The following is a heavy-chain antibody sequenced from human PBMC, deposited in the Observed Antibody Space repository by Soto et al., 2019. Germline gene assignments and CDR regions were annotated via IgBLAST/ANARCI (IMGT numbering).Heavy chain of an antibody. V-gene: IGHV3-30*18. CDR1: GFTFSSYG. Sequence: QVQLVESGGGVVQPGRSLRLSCAASGFTFSSYGMHWVRQAPGKGLEWVAVISYDGSNKYYADSVKGRFTISRDNSKNTLYLQMNSLRAEDTAVYYCAKDGIWFGESSEYGMDVWGQGTTVTVSS. CDR3: AKDGIWFGESSEYGMDV. CDR2: ISYDGSNK. D-gene: IGHD3-10*01. J-gene: IGHJ6*02.